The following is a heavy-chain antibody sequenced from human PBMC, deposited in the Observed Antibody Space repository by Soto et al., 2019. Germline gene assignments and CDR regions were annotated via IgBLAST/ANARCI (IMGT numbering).Heavy chain of an antibody. CDR1: GFTFTSSA. V-gene: IGHV1-58*02. Sequence: GASVKVSCKASGFTFTSSAMQWVRQARGQRLEWIGWIVVGSGNTNYAQKFQERVTITRDMSTSTAYMELSSLRSEDTAVYYCAARGLVAPDAFDIWGQGTMVTVSS. J-gene: IGHJ3*02. D-gene: IGHD2-21*01. CDR2: IVVGSGNT. CDR3: AARGLVAPDAFDI.